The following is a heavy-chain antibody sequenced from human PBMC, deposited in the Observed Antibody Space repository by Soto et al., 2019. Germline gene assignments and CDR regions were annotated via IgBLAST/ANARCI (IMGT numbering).Heavy chain of an antibody. J-gene: IGHJ4*02. Sequence: PGGSLRLSCAASGFTFSNYWMSWVRQAPGKGLEWVANIKQDGGDQYYVDSAKGRFSISRDNAKNSLYLQMNSLRAEDTAVYYCARDEAIDYWGQGTLVTVSS. V-gene: IGHV3-7*03. CDR2: IKQDGGDQ. CDR3: ARDEAIDY. CDR1: GFTFSNYW.